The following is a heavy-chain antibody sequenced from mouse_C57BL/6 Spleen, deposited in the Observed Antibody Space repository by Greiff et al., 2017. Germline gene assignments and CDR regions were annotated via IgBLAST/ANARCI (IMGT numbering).Heavy chain of an antibody. CDR3: ERRRDYYGSSLDC. Sequence: VQLQQPGTELVKPGASVKLSCKASGYTFTSYWMHWVKQRPGQGLEWIGNINPSNGGTNYNEKFKSKATLTGDKSSSTAYMQLSSLTAEDSAVLCCERRRDYYGSSLDCWGQGTTLTVAS. CDR1: GYTFTSYW. CDR2: INPSNGGT. D-gene: IGHD1-1*01. V-gene: IGHV1-53*01. J-gene: IGHJ2*01.